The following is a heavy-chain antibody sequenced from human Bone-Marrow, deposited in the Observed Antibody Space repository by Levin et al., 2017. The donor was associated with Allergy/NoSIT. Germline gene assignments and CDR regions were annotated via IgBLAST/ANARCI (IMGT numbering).Heavy chain of an antibody. V-gene: IGHV3-21*01. CDR3: ARAPEGDVLRFLEWSLDYYYYMDV. J-gene: IGHJ6*03. Sequence: PGGSLRLSCAASGFTFSSYSMNWVRQAPGKGLEWVSSISSSSSYIYYADSVKGRFTISRDNAKNSLYLQMNSLRAEDTAVYYCARAPEGDVLRFLEWSLDYYYYMDVWGKGTTVTVSS. D-gene: IGHD3-3*01. CDR2: ISSSSSYI. CDR1: GFTFSSYS.